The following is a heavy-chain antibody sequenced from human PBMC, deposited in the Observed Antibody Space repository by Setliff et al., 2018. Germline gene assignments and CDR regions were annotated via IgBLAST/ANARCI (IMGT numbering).Heavy chain of an antibody. D-gene: IGHD3-3*01. CDR2: IYHSGST. Sequence: SETLSLTCAVSGYSISSGYYWGWIRQPPGKGLEWIGSIYHSGSTYYNPSLKSRVTISVDTSKNQFSLKLSSVTAADTAVYHCARERYFWSGYHNWGQGTLVTVSS. CDR1: GYSISSGYY. V-gene: IGHV4-38-2*02. J-gene: IGHJ4*02. CDR3: ARERYFWSGYHN.